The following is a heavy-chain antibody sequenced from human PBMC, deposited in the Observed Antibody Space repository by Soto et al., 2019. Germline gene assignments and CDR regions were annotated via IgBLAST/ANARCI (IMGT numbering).Heavy chain of an antibody. CDR1: GGTFSSYA. D-gene: IGHD3-10*01. V-gene: IGHV1-69*01. CDR3: ARGATTPVPRWFDP. Sequence: QVQLVQSGAEVKKPGSSVKVSCKASGGTFSSYAISWVRQAPGQGLEWMGGIIPIFGTANYAQKFQGRVTITADEXXXXXXXXXXXXXXXXTAVYYCARGATTPVPRWFDPWGQGTLVTVSS. J-gene: IGHJ5*02. CDR2: IIPIFGTA.